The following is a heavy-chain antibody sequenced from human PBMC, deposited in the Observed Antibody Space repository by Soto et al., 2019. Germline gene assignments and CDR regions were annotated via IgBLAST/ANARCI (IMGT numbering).Heavy chain of an antibody. CDR1: GGSISSGDYY. CDR3: ARLGRGSGSYPWRFPFDY. J-gene: IGHJ4*02. V-gene: IGHV4-61*08. D-gene: IGHD3-10*01. Sequence: SETLSLTCTVSGGSISSGDYYWSWIRQPPGKGLEWIGYIYYSGSTNYDPSLKSRVTISVDTSKNQFSLKLSSVTAADTAVYYCARLGRGSGSYPWRFPFDYWGQGTLVTVSS. CDR2: IYYSGST.